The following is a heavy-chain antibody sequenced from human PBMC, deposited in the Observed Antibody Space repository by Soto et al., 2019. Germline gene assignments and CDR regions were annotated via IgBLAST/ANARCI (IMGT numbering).Heavy chain of an antibody. Sequence: SETLSLTCAAYGGSFSGYYWSWIRQHPGKGLEWIGYMYHSGSTYYNPSLKSRVTISVDTSKKQFSLKLSSVTAADTAVYYCARDFTDSSGPTLGMDVWGQGTTVTVSS. V-gene: IGHV4-34*09. D-gene: IGHD6-19*01. J-gene: IGHJ6*02. CDR3: ARDFTDSSGPTLGMDV. CDR1: GGSFSGYY. CDR2: MYHSGST.